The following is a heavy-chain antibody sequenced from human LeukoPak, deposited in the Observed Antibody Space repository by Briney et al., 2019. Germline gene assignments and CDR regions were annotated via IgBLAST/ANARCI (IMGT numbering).Heavy chain of an antibody. CDR2: IYYSGST. Sequence: SETLSLTCTVSGGSITSSSYYWGWIRQPPGKGLEWIGSIYYSGSTYYNPSLKSRVTISVDTPKNQFSLKLSSVTAADTAVYYCARLPDYYYYMDVWGKGTTVTVSS. V-gene: IGHV4-39*01. CDR1: GGSITSSSYY. J-gene: IGHJ6*03. CDR3: ARLPDYYYYMDV.